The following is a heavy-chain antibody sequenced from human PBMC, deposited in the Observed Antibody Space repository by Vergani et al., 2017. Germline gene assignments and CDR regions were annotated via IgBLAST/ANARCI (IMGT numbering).Heavy chain of an antibody. CDR3: TTGFPGSSWSTY. Sequence: DVDLVESGGGFVQPGGSRRLSCAASGFSFTDYGISWVRQAPGKGLEWVGFVRNKEDGGTPEHAASVKGRFTISRDDSKAIAYLQMNSLKTEDTAVYYCTTGFPGSSWSTYWGQGTLVTVSP. J-gene: IGHJ4*01. CDR1: GFSFTDYG. V-gene: IGHV3-49*04. CDR2: VRNKEDGGTP. D-gene: IGHD6-13*01.